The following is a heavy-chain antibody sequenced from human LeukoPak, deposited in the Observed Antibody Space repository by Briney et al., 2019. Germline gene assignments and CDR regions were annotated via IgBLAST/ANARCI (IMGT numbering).Heavy chain of an antibody. CDR1: GFTFSTYA. CDR3: VKDSEMATINAFDI. V-gene: IGHV3-64D*06. D-gene: IGHD5-24*01. CDR2: ISSKGDST. Sequence: GGSLRLSCSASGFTFSTYAMHWVRQAPGKGLEYVSAISSKGDSTFYADSVKGRFTISRDNSKNTLYLQMSSLRAEDTAVYYCVKDSEMATINAFDIWGQGTMVTVSS. J-gene: IGHJ3*02.